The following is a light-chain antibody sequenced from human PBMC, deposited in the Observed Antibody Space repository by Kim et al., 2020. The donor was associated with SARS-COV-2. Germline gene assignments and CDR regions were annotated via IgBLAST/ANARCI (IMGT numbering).Light chain of an antibody. CDR2: NAD. CDR3: LLYCRKTWM. J-gene: IGLJ3*02. CDR1: TGAVTRGCY. Sequence: PGGTVTLTCASTTGAVTRGCYPNWFQQKPGQPPRSLIYNADNKHSWTPARFSGSLLGGKAALTLSGVQPEDEAEYYCLLYCRKTWMFGGGTQLTVL. V-gene: IGLV7-43*01.